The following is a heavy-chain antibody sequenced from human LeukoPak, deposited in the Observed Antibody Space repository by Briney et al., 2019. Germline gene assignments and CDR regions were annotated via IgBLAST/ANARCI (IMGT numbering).Heavy chain of an antibody. CDR3: ASHPYDFRSGYLGYFDY. CDR1: GGSISSSSYY. J-gene: IGHJ4*02. D-gene: IGHD3-3*01. V-gene: IGHV4-39*01. CDR2: IYYSGST. Sequence: SETLSLTCTVSGGSISSSSYYWGWIRQPPGKGLEWIGSIYYSGSTYYNPSLKSRVTISVDTSKNQFSLKLSSVTAADTAVYYCASHPYDFRSGYLGYFDYWGQGTLVTVSS.